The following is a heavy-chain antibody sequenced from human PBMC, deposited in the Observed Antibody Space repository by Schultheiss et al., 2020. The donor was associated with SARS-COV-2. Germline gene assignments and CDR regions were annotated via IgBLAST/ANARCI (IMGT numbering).Heavy chain of an antibody. CDR3: ARHSGGMWYSSSFDY. V-gene: IGHV4-4*02. D-gene: IGHD6-13*01. Sequence: SETLSLTCAVSGGSISSSNWWSWVRQPPGKGLEWIGEINHSGSTNYNPSLKSRVTISVDTSKNQFSLKLSSVTAADTAVYYCARHSGGMWYSSSFDYWGQGTLVTVSS. CDR2: INHSGST. J-gene: IGHJ4*02. CDR1: GGSISSSNW.